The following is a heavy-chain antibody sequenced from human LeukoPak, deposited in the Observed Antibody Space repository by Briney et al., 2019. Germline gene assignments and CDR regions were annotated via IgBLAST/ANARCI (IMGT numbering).Heavy chain of an antibody. CDR2: IYYSGST. CDR3: ARQVWFGELEINWFDP. Sequence: SETLSLTCTVSGGSISSSSYYWGWIRQPPGKGLEWIGSIYYSGSTYYNPSLKSRVTISVDTSKNQFSLKLSSVTAADTAVYYCARQVWFGELEINWFDPWGQGTLVTVSS. J-gene: IGHJ5*02. CDR1: GGSISSSSYY. V-gene: IGHV4-39*01. D-gene: IGHD3-10*01.